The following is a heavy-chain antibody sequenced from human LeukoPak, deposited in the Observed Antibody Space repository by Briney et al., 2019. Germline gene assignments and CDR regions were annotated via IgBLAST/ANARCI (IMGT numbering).Heavy chain of an antibody. CDR2: MNPNSGNT. CDR3: ARVRNSGFRYVDS. J-gene: IGHJ4*02. V-gene: IGHV1-8*01. D-gene: IGHD5-12*01. Sequence: ASVKVSCKASGYTFTSYDINWVRQATGQGLEWMGWMNPNSGNTGYAQKFQGRVTMTTDTSTSTAYMDLRSLRSDDTAVYYCARVRNSGFRYVDSWGQGTLVTVSS. CDR1: GYTFTSYD.